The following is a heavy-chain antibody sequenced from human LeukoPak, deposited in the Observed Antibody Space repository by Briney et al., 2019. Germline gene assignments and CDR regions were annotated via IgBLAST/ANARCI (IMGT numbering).Heavy chain of an antibody. CDR1: GYTFTSYA. V-gene: IGHV7-4-1*02. Sequence: ASVKVSCKASGYTFTSYAMNWVRQAPGQGLEWMGWINTNTGNPTYAQGFTGRFVFSLDTSVSTAYLQISSLKAEDTAVYYCARVDCSSTSCLYYYYGMDVWGQGTTVTVSS. CDR2: INTNTGNP. D-gene: IGHD2-2*01. CDR3: ARVDCSSTSCLYYYYGMDV. J-gene: IGHJ6*02.